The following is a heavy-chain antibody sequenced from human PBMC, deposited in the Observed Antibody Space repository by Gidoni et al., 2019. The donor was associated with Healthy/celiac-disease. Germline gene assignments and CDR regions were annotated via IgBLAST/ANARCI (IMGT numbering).Heavy chain of an antibody. V-gene: IGHV3-7*03. J-gene: IGHJ6*02. CDR2: IKQDGSDK. Sequence: EVQLVESGGGLVQPGGALRLCCAAAGCTLSSYWMSWVRKAPGKGLEWVANIKQDGSDKYYVDSVKCRFTISRDNAKNSLYLQLNSLRADDTAVYYCARVRRFVYYYGMDVWGQGTTVTVSS. CDR3: ARVRRFVYYYGMDV. CDR1: GCTLSSYW.